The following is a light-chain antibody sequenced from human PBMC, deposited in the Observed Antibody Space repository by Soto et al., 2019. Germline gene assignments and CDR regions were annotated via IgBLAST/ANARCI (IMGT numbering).Light chain of an antibody. CDR3: QQYNNDLIT. Sequence: DIQKTQFPSTLSASVGDRVAITCQASQSMSGWLAWYQQKPGKAPKVLIYKASILESGVPSRFSGSGSGTEFTLTISSLQPDDFATYYCQQYNNDLITFGQGTRLEIK. J-gene: IGKJ5*01. V-gene: IGKV1-5*03. CDR1: QSMSGW. CDR2: KAS.